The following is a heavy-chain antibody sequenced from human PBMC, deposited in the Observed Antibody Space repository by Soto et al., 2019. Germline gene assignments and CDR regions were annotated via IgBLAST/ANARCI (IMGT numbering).Heavy chain of an antibody. D-gene: IGHD6-19*01. CDR3: AGYSSGWYVY. CDR1: GGSFRGYY. J-gene: IGHJ4*02. V-gene: IGHV4-34*01. CDR2: INHSGST. Sequence: SETLSLTCAVYGGSFRGYYWSWIRQPPGKGLEWIGEINHSGSTNYNPSLKSRVTISVDTSKNQFSLKLSSVTAADTAVYYCAGYSSGWYVYWGQGTLVTVSS.